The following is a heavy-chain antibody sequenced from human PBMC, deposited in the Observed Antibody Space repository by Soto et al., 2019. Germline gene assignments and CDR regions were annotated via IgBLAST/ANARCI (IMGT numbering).Heavy chain of an antibody. V-gene: IGHV1-69*02. CDR2: VLPFLDIT. CDR3: ARDRDNSNWPNFDS. J-gene: IGHJ4*02. Sequence: QVQLVQSGSEVKKPGSSVRVSCKTSGGTFSIYTISWVRQAPGQGLEWMGRVLPFLDITSYSQRFQGRVTITAERSTTTAYMELSSLRSEDTAFYYCARDRDNSNWPNFDSWGQGTLVTVSS. D-gene: IGHD6-13*01. CDR1: GGTFSIYT.